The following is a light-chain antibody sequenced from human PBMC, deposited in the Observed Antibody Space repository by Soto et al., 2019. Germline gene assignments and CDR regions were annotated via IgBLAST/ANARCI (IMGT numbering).Light chain of an antibody. CDR3: SSYAGSNTVV. J-gene: IGLJ2*01. Sequence: QSVLTQPPSASGSPGQSVTISCTGTSSDVGGYNYVSWYQQHPGKAPKLMIYEVSKRPSGVPDRFSGSKSGNTASLTVSGLQAEDEADYYCSSYAGSNTVVFGGGTKLTVI. CDR1: SSDVGGYNY. CDR2: EVS. V-gene: IGLV2-8*01.